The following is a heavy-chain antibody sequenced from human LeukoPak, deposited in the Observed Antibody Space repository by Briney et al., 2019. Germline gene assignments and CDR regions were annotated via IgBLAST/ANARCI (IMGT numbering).Heavy chain of an antibody. V-gene: IGHV4-61*02. J-gene: IGHJ5*02. D-gene: IGHD2/OR15-2a*01. CDR3: ARDVLRMEGWFVP. CDR1: GGSISSGSYY. Sequence: PSETLSLTCSVSGGSISSGSYYWSWIRQPAGKGLEWIGRIYTSGSTNYNPSLKSRVTISVDTSKNQFSLNLSSVTAADTAVYYCARDVLRMEGWFVPWGQGTLVTVSS. CDR2: IYTSGST.